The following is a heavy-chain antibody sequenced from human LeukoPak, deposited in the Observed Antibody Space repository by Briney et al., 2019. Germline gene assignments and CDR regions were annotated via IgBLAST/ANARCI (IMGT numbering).Heavy chain of an antibody. D-gene: IGHD3-3*01. CDR3: ARGPTILAGFDP. J-gene: IGHJ5*02. Sequence: SETLSLTCTVSGGSISSYYWSWIRQPPGKGLEWIGYIYYSGSTNYNPSLKSRVTISVDTSKNQFSLKLSSVTAADTAVYYCARGPTILAGFDPWGQGTLVTVSS. V-gene: IGHV4-59*01. CDR2: IYYSGST. CDR1: GGSISSYY.